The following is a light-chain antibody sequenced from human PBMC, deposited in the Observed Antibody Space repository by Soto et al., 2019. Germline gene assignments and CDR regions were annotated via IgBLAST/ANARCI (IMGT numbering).Light chain of an antibody. CDR3: QQYHSYSRT. CDR2: QAS. CDR1: QSVSSW. J-gene: IGKJ1*01. Sequence: DIQMTQSPSTLSASVGDRVTITCRASQSVSSWLAWYQQRPGKAPRLLISQASILESGVPSRFSGSESGTEFTLTITSLQPDDFGTYYCQQYHSYSRTFGQGTKVEIK. V-gene: IGKV1-5*03.